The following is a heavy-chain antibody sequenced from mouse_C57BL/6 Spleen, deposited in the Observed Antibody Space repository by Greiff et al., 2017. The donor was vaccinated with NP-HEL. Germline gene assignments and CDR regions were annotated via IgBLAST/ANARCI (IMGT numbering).Heavy chain of an antibody. Sequence: QVQLQQPGAELVRPGSSVKLSCKASGYTFTSYWMDWVKQRPGQGLEWIGNIYPSDSETHYNQKFKDKATLTVDKSSSTAYMQLSRLTSEDFAVYYCARGGLGHPTAYWGQGTLVTVSA. CDR2: IYPSDSET. J-gene: IGHJ3*01. D-gene: IGHD3-3*01. CDR3: ARGGLGHPTAY. V-gene: IGHV1-61*01. CDR1: GYTFTSYW.